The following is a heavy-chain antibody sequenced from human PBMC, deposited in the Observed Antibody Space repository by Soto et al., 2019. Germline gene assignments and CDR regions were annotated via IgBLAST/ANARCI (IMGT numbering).Heavy chain of an antibody. V-gene: IGHV4-31*03. J-gene: IGHJ5*02. Sequence: SETLSLTCTVSGGHFSRGGYYWSWIRQHPGKGLECIGYIFYTGSTYYNPSLKSRLTISLDKSNNQFSLKLTSVTAADTAVYYCARKSFFDLRFDPWGQGTLVTVSS. CDR3: ARKSFFDLRFDP. CDR1: GGHFSRGGYY. D-gene: IGHD3-3*02. CDR2: IFYTGST.